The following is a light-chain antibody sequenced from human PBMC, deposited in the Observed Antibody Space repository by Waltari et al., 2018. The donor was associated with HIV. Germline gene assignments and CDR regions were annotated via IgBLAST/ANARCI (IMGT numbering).Light chain of an antibody. Sequence: QSALHPPASVSGSPGQPITITCPGPSGDVGSYNFYSWYQLHPGKAPKLIVYEDITRPAVVSHRFSRSKSGTPASLTISGLPAEDDADYCCWAFAGFSHIFFGGGTKLTVL. V-gene: IGLV2-23*01. CDR2: EDI. J-gene: IGLJ2*01. CDR3: WAFAGFSHIF. CDR1: SGDVGSYNF.